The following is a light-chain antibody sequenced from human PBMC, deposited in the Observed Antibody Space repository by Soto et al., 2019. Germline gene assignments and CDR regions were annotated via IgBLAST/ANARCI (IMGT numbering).Light chain of an antibody. CDR1: QSISRW. V-gene: IGKV1-5*01. CDR2: DAS. J-gene: IGKJ1*01. Sequence: DIQMTQSPSTLSASVGDRVTITCRASQSISRWLVWHQQKPGKAPRLLIYDASNLQRGVPSRFSGSGSGTEFTLTITSLQPGDFATYYCQQYNDYSGMFGQGTKVDIK. CDR3: QQYNDYSGM.